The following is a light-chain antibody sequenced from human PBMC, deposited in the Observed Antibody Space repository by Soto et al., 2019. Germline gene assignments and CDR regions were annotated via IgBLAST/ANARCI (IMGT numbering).Light chain of an antibody. Sequence: EIVMTQSPATLSVSPGERATLSCKASQSVGTYLAWYQQKPGQAPRLLIYGASTRATGVPDRFSGGGSGTEFTLTISSLQSDDFAIYHCQQYDNLPPWTFGQGTKVEIK. CDR1: QSVGTY. CDR2: GAS. J-gene: IGKJ1*01. CDR3: QQYDNLPPWT. V-gene: IGKV3-15*01.